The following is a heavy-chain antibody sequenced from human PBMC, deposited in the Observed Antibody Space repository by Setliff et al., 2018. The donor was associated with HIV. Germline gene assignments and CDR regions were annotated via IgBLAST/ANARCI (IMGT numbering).Heavy chain of an antibody. CDR3: ARGVIRGVISQGGLDY. V-gene: IGHV1-3*01. D-gene: IGHD3-10*01. Sequence: GASVKVSCKASGFTFTTYAVHWVRQAPGQRPEWMGWINAANGKTRYPQRFEARVTITMDTGASTAYMELNSLRSEDSAVHYCARGVIRGVISQGGLDYWGPGTLVTVSS. CDR1: GFTFTTYA. J-gene: IGHJ4*02. CDR2: INAANGKT.